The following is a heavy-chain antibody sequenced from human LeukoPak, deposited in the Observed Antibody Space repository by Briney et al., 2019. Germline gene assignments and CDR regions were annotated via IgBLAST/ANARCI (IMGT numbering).Heavy chain of an antibody. V-gene: IGHV4-4*02. Sequence: SETLSLTCSVSGGSISSSSWWSWVRQPPGKGLEWIGEIYHSGSTNYNPSLKSRVTISVDKSKNQFSLKLSSVTAADTAVYYCRFGELLYDYFDYWGQGTLVTVSS. CDR2: IYHSGST. J-gene: IGHJ4*02. CDR3: RFGELLYDYFDY. CDR1: GGSISSSSW. D-gene: IGHD3-10*01.